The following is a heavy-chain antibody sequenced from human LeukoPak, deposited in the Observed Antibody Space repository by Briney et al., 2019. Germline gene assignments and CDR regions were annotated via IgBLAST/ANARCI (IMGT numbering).Heavy chain of an antibody. D-gene: IGHD5-24*01. V-gene: IGHV4-61*02. CDR2: IYTSGST. CDR1: GGSISSGSYY. J-gene: IGHJ4*02. Sequence: PSQTLSLTCTVSGGSISSGSYYWSWIRQPAGKGLEWIGRIYTSGSTNYNPSLKSRVTISVDTSKNQSSLKLSSVTAADTAVYYCARVGDGSLWGQGTLVTVSS. CDR3: ARVGDGSL.